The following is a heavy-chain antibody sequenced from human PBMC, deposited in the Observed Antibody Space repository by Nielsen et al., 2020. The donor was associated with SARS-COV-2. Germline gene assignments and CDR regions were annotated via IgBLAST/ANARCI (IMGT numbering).Heavy chain of an antibody. D-gene: IGHD2-15*01. CDR3: AKDWTAIVVVPSGGVDY. V-gene: IGHV3-30*18. CDR2: ISYDGSNK. CDR1: GFTFSTYG. Sequence: GGSLRLSCAACGFTFSTYGMHWVRQAPGKGLEWVAAISYDGSNKYYVDSVKGRFTISRDNSKNTLYMQMSSLREEDTAVYYCAKDWTAIVVVPSGGVDYWDQGTLVTVSS. J-gene: IGHJ4*02.